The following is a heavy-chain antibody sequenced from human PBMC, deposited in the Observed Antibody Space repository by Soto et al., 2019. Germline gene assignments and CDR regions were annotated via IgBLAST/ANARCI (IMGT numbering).Heavy chain of an antibody. D-gene: IGHD3-10*01. J-gene: IGHJ6*02. Sequence: GESVKISCKGSGYSFTSYWISWVRQMPGKGLEWMGRIDPSDSYTNYSPSFQGHVTISADKSISTAYLQWSSLKASDTAMYYCARQLRYYYGMDVWGQGTTVTVSS. CDR1: GYSFTSYW. CDR3: ARQLRYYYGMDV. CDR2: IDPSDSYT. V-gene: IGHV5-10-1*01.